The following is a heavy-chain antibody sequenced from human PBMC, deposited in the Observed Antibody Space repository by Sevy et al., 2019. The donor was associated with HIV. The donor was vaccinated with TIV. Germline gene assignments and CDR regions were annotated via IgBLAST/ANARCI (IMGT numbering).Heavy chain of an antibody. D-gene: IGHD3-10*01. J-gene: IGHJ4*02. CDR2: ISYDGNIK. Sequence: GGSLRLSCAASRFTFSTYAMHWVRQAPGKGLEWVSVISYDGNIKYYADSVKGRFTISRDDSKNTLYLQMNSLRAEDXXXXXXXXXXXXXXYGTGKYWGQGTLVTVSS. V-gene: IGHV3-30-3*01. CDR3: XXXXXXXXYGTGKY. CDR1: RFTFSTYA.